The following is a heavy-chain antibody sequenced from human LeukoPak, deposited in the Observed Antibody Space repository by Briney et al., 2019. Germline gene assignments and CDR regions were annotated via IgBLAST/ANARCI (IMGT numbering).Heavy chain of an antibody. V-gene: IGHV4-38-2*02. J-gene: IGHJ4*02. CDR3: ARAISGYSYGLTYYFDY. CDR1: GYSISSGYY. D-gene: IGHD5-18*01. Sequence: SETLSLTCSVSGYSISSGYYWGWIRQPPGKGLEWIGSMYHSGSTYYKPSLKSRVTISMDTSKNQFSLKLRSVTAADTAVYYCARAISGYSYGLTYYFDYWGQGTLVTVSS. CDR2: MYHSGST.